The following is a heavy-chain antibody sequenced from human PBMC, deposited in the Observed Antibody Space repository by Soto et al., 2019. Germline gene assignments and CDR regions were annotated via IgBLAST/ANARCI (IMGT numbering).Heavy chain of an antibody. CDR1: GFTFDQYS. CDR2: ISWNSANI. V-gene: IGHV3-9*01. CDR3: AKDVGVCSSKSCYLAFDS. Sequence: DVQLVESGGTLVQPGGSLRLSCAASGFTFDQYSMHWVRQAPGKGLEWVSSISWNSANIGYADSVTGRFTISRDNAKSSLYLQMNSLRSDDTGLYYCAKDVGVCSSKSCYLAFDSWGQGALVTVSS. D-gene: IGHD3-22*01. J-gene: IGHJ4*02.